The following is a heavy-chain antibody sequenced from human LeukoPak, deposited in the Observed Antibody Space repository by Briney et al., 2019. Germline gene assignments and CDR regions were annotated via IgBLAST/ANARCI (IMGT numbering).Heavy chain of an antibody. CDR3: AKIFHTDGYYLGEHLFDA. V-gene: IGHV3-23*01. CDR2: ISGSGGST. Sequence: GGSLRLSCAASGFTFNNYAMSWVGQAPGKGPEWLAAISGSGGSTTDADSVKRRFTTSRDNSTSTLYLQMNSLRAEATAIYYCAKIFHTDGYYLGEHLFDAWGQGTLVTVSS. J-gene: IGHJ5*02. D-gene: IGHD3-22*01. CDR1: GFTFNNYA.